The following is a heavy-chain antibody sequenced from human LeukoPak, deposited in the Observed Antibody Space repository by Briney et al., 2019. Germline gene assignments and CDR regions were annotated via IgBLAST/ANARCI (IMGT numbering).Heavy chain of an antibody. CDR2: IYYSGRT. CDR1: GGSISDYY. D-gene: IGHD2-15*01. Sequence: SETLSLTCTVSGGSISDYYWNWMRQPPGKGLEWIGYIYYSGRTNYNPSLKSRVSISVDTSKNQFSLKLSSVTAADTAVYYCARYCSGGSCGFDPWGQGTLVTVSS. CDR3: ARYCSGGSCGFDP. V-gene: IGHV4-59*01. J-gene: IGHJ5*02.